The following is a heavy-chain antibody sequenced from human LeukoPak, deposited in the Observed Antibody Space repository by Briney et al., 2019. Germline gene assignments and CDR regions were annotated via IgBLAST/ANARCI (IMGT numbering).Heavy chain of an antibody. Sequence: ASVKVSCKASGYTFTGYYMHWVRQAPGQGLEWMGWINPNSGGTNYAQKFQGRVTMTRDTSISTAYMELSRLRPDDTAVYYCARGRWRIVGATKGNWFDPWGQGTLVTVSS. CDR3: ARGRWRIVGATKGNWFDP. CDR1: GYTFTGYY. CDR2: INPNSGGT. V-gene: IGHV1-2*02. J-gene: IGHJ5*02. D-gene: IGHD1-26*01.